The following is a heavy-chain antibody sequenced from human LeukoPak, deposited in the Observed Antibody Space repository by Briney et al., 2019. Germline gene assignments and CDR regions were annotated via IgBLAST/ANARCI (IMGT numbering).Heavy chain of an antibody. J-gene: IGHJ4*02. Sequence: GGSLRLSCAASGFTFSSYSMNWVRQAPGKGLEWVANIKQDGTEKHYVDSVKGRFTISRDNAKNSLYLQMNSLRAEDTAVYYCARDRESSGYYYWGQGTLVTVSS. D-gene: IGHD3-22*01. CDR1: GFTFSSYS. V-gene: IGHV3-7*01. CDR2: IKQDGTEK. CDR3: ARDRESSGYYY.